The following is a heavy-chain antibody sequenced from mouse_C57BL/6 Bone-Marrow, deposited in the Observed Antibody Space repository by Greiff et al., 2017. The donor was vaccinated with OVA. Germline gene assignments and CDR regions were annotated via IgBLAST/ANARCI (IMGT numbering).Heavy chain of an antibody. J-gene: IGHJ4*01. V-gene: IGHV1-42*01. Sequence: VQLKQSGPELVKPGASVKISCKASGYSFTGYYMNWVKQSPEKSLEWIGEINPSTGGTTYNQKVKAKATLTVDKSSSTAYMQLKRLTSEDSAVYYCAKGKLPDYYAMDYWGQGTSVTVSS. CDR3: AKGKLPDYYAMDY. CDR2: INPSTGGT. CDR1: GYSFTGYY. D-gene: IGHD5-5*01.